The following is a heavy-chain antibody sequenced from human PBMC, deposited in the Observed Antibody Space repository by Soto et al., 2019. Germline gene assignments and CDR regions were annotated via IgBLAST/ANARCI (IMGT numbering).Heavy chain of an antibody. CDR2: MSYDGDRQ. D-gene: IGHD6-19*01. Sequence: QVQLVESGGGVVQPGRSLRLSCAASGFSLSSSDMHWVRQAPGKGPEWVAVMSYDGDRQSYADSVRGRFSVSRDISKSALYLQMSSLSTEDTATYYCAKGGLYGSMSSSDCWGQGTQVTVSS. J-gene: IGHJ4*02. V-gene: IGHV3-30*18. CDR3: AKGGLYGSMSSSDC. CDR1: GFSLSSSD.